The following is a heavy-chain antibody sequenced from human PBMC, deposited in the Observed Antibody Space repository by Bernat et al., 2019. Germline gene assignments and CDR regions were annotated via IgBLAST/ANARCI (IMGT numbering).Heavy chain of an antibody. D-gene: IGHD7-27*01. J-gene: IGHJ2*01. CDR3: ARHPLTGNRVWYFDL. Sequence: QLQLQESGPGLVKPSETLSLTCTVSGGSISSSSHYWGWIRQPPGKGLEWIGSIRYGGSTFYNPSLKSRVTISVDTSKNQFSLKMSSVTAADTAVYYYARHPLTGNRVWYFDLWGRGTLVTVSS. CDR1: GGSISSSSHY. CDR2: IRYGGST. V-gene: IGHV4-39*01.